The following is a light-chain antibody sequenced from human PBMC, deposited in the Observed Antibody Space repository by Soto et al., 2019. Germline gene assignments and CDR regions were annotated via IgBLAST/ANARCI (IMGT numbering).Light chain of an antibody. CDR1: SSDVGAYNY. CDR2: EVS. J-gene: IGLJ1*01. V-gene: IGLV2-14*01. Sequence: QSALTQPASVSGSPGQSVAISCTGTSSDVGAYNYISRYQQHPGKAPKLLLSEVSNRPSGVSDRFSGSKSGNPASLTISGLQAEDEADYYCSSLTTSFTYVFGTGTKVTVL. CDR3: SSLTTSFTYV.